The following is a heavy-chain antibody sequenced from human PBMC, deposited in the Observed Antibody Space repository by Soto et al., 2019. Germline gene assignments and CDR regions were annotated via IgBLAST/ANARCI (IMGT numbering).Heavy chain of an antibody. CDR1: GFIFSSYG. CDR2: ISYDGSNK. J-gene: IGHJ3*02. Sequence: QVQLVESGGGVVQPGRSLRLSCAASGFIFSSYGMYWVRQAPGKGLEWVAVISYDGSNKYYADSVKGRFTISRDNSKNTLYLQMNSLRAEDTAVYYCAKTIHGNAFDIWGQGTMVTVPS. V-gene: IGHV3-30*18. CDR3: AKTIHGNAFDI. D-gene: IGHD3-9*01.